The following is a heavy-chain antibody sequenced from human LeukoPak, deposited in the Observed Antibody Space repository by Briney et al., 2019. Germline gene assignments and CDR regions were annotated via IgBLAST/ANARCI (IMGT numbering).Heavy chain of an antibody. D-gene: IGHD2-2*01. CDR2: ISYDGSNE. V-gene: IGHV3-30*03. J-gene: IGHJ4*02. CDR1: GFTFSSYE. Sequence: GGSLRLSCAASGFTFSSYEMHWVRQAPGKGLEWVSLISYDGSNENYADSVKGRFTISRDNAKNTLYLQMNSLKTEDTAVYYCTIYQLLSPFDYWGQGTLVTVSS. CDR3: TIYQLLSPFDY.